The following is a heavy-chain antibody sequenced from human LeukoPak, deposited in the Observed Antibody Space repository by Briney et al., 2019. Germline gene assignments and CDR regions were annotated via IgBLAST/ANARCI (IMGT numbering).Heavy chain of an antibody. J-gene: IGHJ4*02. CDR1: GFTVSSNY. Sequence: GGSLRLSCAASGFTVSSNYMSWVRQAPGKGLEWVSVIYSGGNTYYADSVKGRFTISRDNSKNTLYLQMNSLRAEDTAVYYCATYRQVLLPFESWGQGTLATVSS. V-gene: IGHV3-53*01. CDR2: IYSGGNT. CDR3: ATYRQVLLPFES. D-gene: IGHD2-8*02.